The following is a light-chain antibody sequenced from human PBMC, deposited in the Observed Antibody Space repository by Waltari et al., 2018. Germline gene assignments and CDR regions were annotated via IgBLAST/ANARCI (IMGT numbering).Light chain of an antibody. J-gene: IGKJ1*01. V-gene: IGKV1-39*01. Sequence: DIQMTQSPSSLSASVGDRVTITCRASQTIGSSLNWYQHQHGKAPKVLIYGASSLQSGVPLRFSGSGSGTDFTLTISSLQPEDFATYYCQQSYTTPTFGQGTKVEIK. CDR2: GAS. CDR3: QQSYTTPT. CDR1: QTIGSS.